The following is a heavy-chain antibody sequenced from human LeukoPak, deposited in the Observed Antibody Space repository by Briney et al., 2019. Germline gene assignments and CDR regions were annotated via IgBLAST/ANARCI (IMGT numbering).Heavy chain of an antibody. Sequence: GGSLRLSCAASGFTLSTYWMHWVRQGPGKALVWVARIDIDGRIITHADSVEGRFTISRDNAKNTVYLQMNDLRDEDTATYYCVRGLGDYWGQGTLVTVPS. J-gene: IGHJ4*02. CDR1: GFTLSTYW. CDR2: IDIDGRII. D-gene: IGHD3-16*01. CDR3: VRGLGDY. V-gene: IGHV3-74*03.